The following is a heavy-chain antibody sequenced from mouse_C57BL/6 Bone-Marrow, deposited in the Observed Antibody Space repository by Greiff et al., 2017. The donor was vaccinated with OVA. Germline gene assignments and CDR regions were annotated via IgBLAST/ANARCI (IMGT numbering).Heavy chain of an antibody. CDR1: GFNIKDDY. J-gene: IGHJ2*01. CDR3: TNGDYGYDFDY. Sequence: EVQLQQSGAELVRPGASVKLSCTASGFNIKDDYMPWVKQRPEQGLEWIGWIDPENGGTEYASKFQGKATITADTSSNTAYLQLSSLTSEDTAVYSVTNGDYGYDFDYWGQGTTLTVSS. CDR2: IDPENGGT. D-gene: IGHD2-2*01. V-gene: IGHV14-4*01.